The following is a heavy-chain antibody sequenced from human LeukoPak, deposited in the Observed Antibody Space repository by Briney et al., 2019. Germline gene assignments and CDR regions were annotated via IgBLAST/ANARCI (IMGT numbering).Heavy chain of an antibody. J-gene: IGHJ3*02. CDR2: ISSSSSYI. CDR3: ATLRTTEAAFDI. D-gene: IGHD2/OR15-2a*01. V-gene: IGHV3-21*01. CDR1: GFTFSSYS. Sequence: TGGSLRLSCAASGFTFSSYSMNWARQAPGKGLEWVSSISSSSSYIYYADSVKGRFTISRDNAKNSLYLHMNSLRAEDTAVYYCATLRTTEAAFDIWGQGTMVTVSS.